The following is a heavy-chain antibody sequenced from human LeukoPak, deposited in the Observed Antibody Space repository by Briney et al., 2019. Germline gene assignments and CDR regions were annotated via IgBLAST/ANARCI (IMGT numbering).Heavy chain of an antibody. D-gene: IGHD2-21*01. CDR2: INHSGSA. CDR3: ARVPGDAPLFDY. Sequence: PSETLSLTCAVYGGSFSGYYWSWIRQPPGKGLEWIGEINHSGSANYNPSLKSRVTISVDTSKNQFSLKLSSVTAADTAVYYCARVPGDAPLFDYWGQGTLVTVSS. CDR1: GGSFSGYY. J-gene: IGHJ4*02. V-gene: IGHV4-34*01.